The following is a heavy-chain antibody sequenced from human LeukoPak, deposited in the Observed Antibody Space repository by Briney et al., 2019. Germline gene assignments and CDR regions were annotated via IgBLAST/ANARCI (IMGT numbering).Heavy chain of an antibody. V-gene: IGHV4-39*07. Sequence: SETLSLTCTVSGGSISSSSYYWGWIRQPPGKGLEWIGSICYSGSTYYNPSLKSRVTISVDTSKNQFSLKLSSVTAADTAVYYCARGERYSSGCFDPWGQGTLVTVSS. J-gene: IGHJ5*02. CDR1: GGSISSSSYY. CDR2: ICYSGST. D-gene: IGHD6-19*01. CDR3: ARGERYSSGCFDP.